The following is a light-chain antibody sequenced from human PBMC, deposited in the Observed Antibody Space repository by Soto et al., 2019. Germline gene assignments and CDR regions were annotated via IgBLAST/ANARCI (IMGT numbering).Light chain of an antibody. J-gene: IGKJ1*01. V-gene: IGKV1-5*01. CDR1: QSISSW. CDR3: QQYNTFRT. CDR2: DAS. Sequence: DIQMTQSPSTLSASVGDRVTITCRASQSISSWLAWYQQKPGQAPKLLIYDASNLESGVPSRFSGSGSGTDFTLTISSLQPDDFATYYCQQYNTFRTFGQGTKVEIK.